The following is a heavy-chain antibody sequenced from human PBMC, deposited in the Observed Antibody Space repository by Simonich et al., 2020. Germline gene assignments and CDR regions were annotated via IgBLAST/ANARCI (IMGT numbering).Heavy chain of an antibody. V-gene: IGHV3-53*01. CDR2: IYSGGST. CDR1: GFTVSSNY. CDR3: ARWTATGYYFDY. D-gene: IGHD1-1*01. Sequence: EVQLVESGGGLIQPGGSLRLSCAASGFTVSSNYMSWVRQAPGKGREWGSVIYSGGSTYYADSVKGRFTISRDNSKNTLYLQINSLRAEDTAVYYCARWTATGYYFDYWGQGTLVTVSS. J-gene: IGHJ4*02.